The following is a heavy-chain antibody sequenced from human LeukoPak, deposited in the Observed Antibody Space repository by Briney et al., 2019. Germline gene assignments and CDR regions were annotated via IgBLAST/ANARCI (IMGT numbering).Heavy chain of an antibody. V-gene: IGHV3-30*02. Sequence: GGSLRLSCAASGFTFGNYGMHWVCQAPRKGLEWVSFIWYDGSDKYYADSVKGRFTISRDNSKNTLYLQMNSLRPEDTAVYFCSGSYSYWGQGTLVTVS. CDR3: SGSYSY. J-gene: IGHJ4*02. D-gene: IGHD1-26*01. CDR2: IWYDGSDK. CDR1: GFTFGNYG.